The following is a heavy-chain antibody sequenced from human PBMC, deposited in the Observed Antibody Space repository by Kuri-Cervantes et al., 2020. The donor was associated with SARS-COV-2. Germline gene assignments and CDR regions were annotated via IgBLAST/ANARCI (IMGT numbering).Heavy chain of an antibody. CDR2: ISYDGSSK. Sequence: GGSLRLSCAASGFTVSSNYMSWVRQAPGKGLEWVAVISYDGSSKYYADSVKGRFTISRDNSKNTLYLQMNSLRAEDTAVYYCAREAYYDFWSGYHTRTDYFDYWGQGTLVTVSS. CDR3: AREAYYDFWSGYHTRTDYFDY. CDR1: GFTVSSNY. V-gene: IGHV3-30-3*01. D-gene: IGHD3-3*01. J-gene: IGHJ4*02.